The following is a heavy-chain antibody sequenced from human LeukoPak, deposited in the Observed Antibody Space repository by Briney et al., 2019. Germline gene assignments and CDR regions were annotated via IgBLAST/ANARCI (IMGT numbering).Heavy chain of an antibody. CDR2: INPNSGGT. D-gene: IGHD1/OR15-1a*01. Sequence: RASVKVSCKASGYTFTGYYMHWVRQAPGQGLERMGWINPNSGGTNYAQKFQRRVTMTRHTSVSTAYMELSRLRSDDTAVYYCARGAKNWNNNWFDPWGQGTLVTVSS. V-gene: IGHV1-2*02. J-gene: IGHJ5*02. CDR1: GYTFTGYY. CDR3: ARGAKNWNNNWFDP.